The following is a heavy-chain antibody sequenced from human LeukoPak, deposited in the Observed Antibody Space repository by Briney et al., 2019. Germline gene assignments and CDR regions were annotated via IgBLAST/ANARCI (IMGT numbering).Heavy chain of an antibody. CDR1: GFTFSSYG. CDR2: IWYDGSNK. Sequence: PGGSLRLSCAASGFTFSSYGMHWVRQAPGKGLEWVAVIWYDGSNKYYADSVKGRFTISRDNSKNALYLQMNSLRAEDTAVYYCARDADSSGYYLINWFDPWGQGTLVTVSS. D-gene: IGHD3-22*01. J-gene: IGHJ5*02. V-gene: IGHV3-33*01. CDR3: ARDADSSGYYLINWFDP.